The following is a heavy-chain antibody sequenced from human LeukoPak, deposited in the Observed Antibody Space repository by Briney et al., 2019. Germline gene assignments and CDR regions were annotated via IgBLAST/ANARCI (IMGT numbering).Heavy chain of an antibody. V-gene: IGHV4-38-2*02. D-gene: IGHD3-9*01. Sequence: SETLSLTCTVSGYSISSGHYWGWIRQPPGKGLEWIGSMYYSGGTYYNPSLKSRVTMSVDTSKNQFSLKVSSVTAADTAVYYCARMYYDILTGYHRDGYWGQGTLVTVSS. J-gene: IGHJ4*02. CDR1: GYSISSGHY. CDR3: ARMYYDILTGYHRDGY. CDR2: MYYSGGT.